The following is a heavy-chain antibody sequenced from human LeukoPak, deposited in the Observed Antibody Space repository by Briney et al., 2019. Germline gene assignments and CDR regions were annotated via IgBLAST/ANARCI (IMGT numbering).Heavy chain of an antibody. Sequence: ASVKVSCKASGYTFTSYGISWVRQAPGQGLEWMGRISAYNGNTNYAQKLQGRVTMTTDTSTSTAYMELRSLRSDDTAVYYCARWGYYDFWSGPTHYYGMDVWGQGTTVTVPS. D-gene: IGHD3-3*01. CDR3: ARWGYYDFWSGPTHYYGMDV. CDR2: ISAYNGNT. J-gene: IGHJ6*02. CDR1: GYTFTSYG. V-gene: IGHV1-18*01.